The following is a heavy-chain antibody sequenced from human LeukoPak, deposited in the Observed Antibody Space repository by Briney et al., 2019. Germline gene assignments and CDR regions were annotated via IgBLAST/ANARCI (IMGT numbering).Heavy chain of an antibody. CDR1: GFTVSSNY. Sequence: HGGSLRLSCAASGFTVSSNYMSWVRQAPGKGLEWVSVMFSGGSKYYADSVKGRFTISRDNSKNTLYLQMNSLRAEDTAIYYCARDINWGTSAAFDVWGQGTMVTVSS. D-gene: IGHD2-2*01. CDR2: MFSGGSK. J-gene: IGHJ3*01. V-gene: IGHV3-53*01. CDR3: ARDINWGTSAAFDV.